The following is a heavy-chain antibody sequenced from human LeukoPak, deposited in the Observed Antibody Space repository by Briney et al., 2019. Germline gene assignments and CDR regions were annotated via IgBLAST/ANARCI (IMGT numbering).Heavy chain of an antibody. J-gene: IGHJ6*03. V-gene: IGHV3-15*04. CDR1: LFTLRNAW. CDR2: TESKTYCGTT. D-gene: IGHD6-6*01. CDR3: PSSSSWVNYYSYDMDV. Sequence: GCSLRLSCAASLFTLRNAWMSLVLQAPATGQEWVGRTESKTYCGTTDYPAPLKCRLPITRHDSKKTLHLPNNSPKTKHTPVYYCPSSSSWVNYYSYDMDVWGKGTTVTVSS.